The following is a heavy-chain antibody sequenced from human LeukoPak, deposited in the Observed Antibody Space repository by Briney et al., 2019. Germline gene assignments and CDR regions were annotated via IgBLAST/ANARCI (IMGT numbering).Heavy chain of an antibody. V-gene: IGHV4-59*08. Sequence: PSETLSLTCAVSGGSIRSYYWSWIRQPPGKGLEWIGSIYYSGSTNYNPSLKSRVTMSVDTSKNQFSLKVTSVTAADTAVYYCARLTAYFDLWGRGTLVTVSS. CDR2: IYYSGST. CDR1: GGSIRSYY. J-gene: IGHJ2*01. CDR3: ARLTAYFDL.